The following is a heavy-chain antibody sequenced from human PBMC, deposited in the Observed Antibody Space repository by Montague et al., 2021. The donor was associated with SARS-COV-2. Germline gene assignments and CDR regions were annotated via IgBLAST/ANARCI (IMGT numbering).Heavy chain of an antibody. V-gene: IGHV4-59*01. CDR1: GGSMRDYY. CDR3: ARVHYYTGYVDS. CDR2: IYYSGST. J-gene: IGHJ4*02. D-gene: IGHD3-22*01. Sequence: SETLSLTCTVPGGSMRDYYCSWIRQPPGQGLEWIGYIYYSGSTDXNPSLNSRVTLSLDASKNQFSLNLRSVTAADTAFYYCARVHYYTGYVDSWGQGTLVSVSS.